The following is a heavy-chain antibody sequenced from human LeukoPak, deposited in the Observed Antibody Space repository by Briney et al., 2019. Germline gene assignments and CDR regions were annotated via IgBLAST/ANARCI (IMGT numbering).Heavy chain of an antibody. V-gene: IGHV3-53*01. CDR3: ARLVDSNWYHEVLRGRDY. Sequence: GGSLRLSCTVSGFTVSSNSMSWVRQAPGKGLEWVSFIYSGSTHYSDSVKGRFTISRDNSKNTLYLQMNSLRAEDTAVYYCARLVDSNWYHEVLRGRDYWGQGTLVTVSS. CDR2: IYSGST. J-gene: IGHJ4*02. CDR1: GFTVSSNS. D-gene: IGHD6-13*01.